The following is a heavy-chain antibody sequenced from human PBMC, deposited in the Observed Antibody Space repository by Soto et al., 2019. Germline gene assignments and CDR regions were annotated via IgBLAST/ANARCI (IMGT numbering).Heavy chain of an antibody. CDR1: GYSFTSYW. D-gene: IGHD3-22*01. CDR3: ARTRKGITMIVAP. V-gene: IGHV5-10-1*01. Sequence: PGESLKISCKGSGYSFTSYWISWVRQMPGKGLEWMGRIDPSDSYTNYSPSFQGHVTISADKSISTAYLQWSSLKASDTAMYYCARTRKGITMIVAPWGQGTLVTVSS. CDR2: IDPSDSYT. J-gene: IGHJ5*02.